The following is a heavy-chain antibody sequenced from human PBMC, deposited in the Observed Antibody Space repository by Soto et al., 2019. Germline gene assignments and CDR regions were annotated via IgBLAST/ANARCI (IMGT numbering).Heavy chain of an antibody. J-gene: IGHJ4*02. CDR3: ARAKIKRTLDYYFDY. CDR2: IWYDGSNK. Sequence: GGSLRLSCAASGFTFISYGMHWVRQAPGKGLEWVAVIWYDGSNKYYADSVKGRFTISRDNSKNTLYLQMNSLRAEDTAVYYCARAKIKRTLDYYFDYWGQGTLVTVSS. V-gene: IGHV3-33*01. CDR1: GFTFISYG.